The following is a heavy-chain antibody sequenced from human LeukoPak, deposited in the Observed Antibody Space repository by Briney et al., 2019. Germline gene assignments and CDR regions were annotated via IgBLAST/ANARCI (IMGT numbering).Heavy chain of an antibody. J-gene: IGHJ3*02. Sequence: GGSLRLSCAASGFTFTTNWMTWVRQAPGKGLEWVATINQDGSEKYYVDSVKGRFTISRDNSKNTLYLQMNSLRAEDTAVYYCARDWWELLNDAFDIWDQGTMVTVSS. D-gene: IGHD1-26*01. CDR1: GFTFTTNW. CDR3: ARDWWELLNDAFDI. V-gene: IGHV3-7*01. CDR2: INQDGSEK.